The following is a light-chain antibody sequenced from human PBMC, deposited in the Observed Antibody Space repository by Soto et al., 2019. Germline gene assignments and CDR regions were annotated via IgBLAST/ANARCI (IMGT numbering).Light chain of an antibody. Sequence: QSALTQPASVSGSPGQSITISCTGTSSDVGGYNYISWYQQHPGKAPKFIIYDVRNRPSGVSNRFSGSRSGNTASLTISGLQDEDEADYYCSSYTSSNTVIFGGGTQLTVL. J-gene: IGLJ2*01. CDR2: DVR. V-gene: IGLV2-14*03. CDR1: SSDVGGYNY. CDR3: SSYTSSNTVI.